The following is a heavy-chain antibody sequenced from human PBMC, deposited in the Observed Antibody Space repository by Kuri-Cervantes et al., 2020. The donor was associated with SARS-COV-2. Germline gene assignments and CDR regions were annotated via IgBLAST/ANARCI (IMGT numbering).Heavy chain of an antibody. J-gene: IGHJ6*02. CDR1: GFTFNNYA. CDR3: ARANVRAILSYYYYYGMDV. CDR2: TSYDGSNK. V-gene: IGHV3-30-3*01. D-gene: IGHD3-16*02. Sequence: GGSLRLSCAASGFTFNNYAMHWVRQTPGEGLEWVAITSYDGSNKYYAESVKGRFTISRDNAKNSLYLQMNSLRAEDTAVYYCARANVRAILSYYYYYGMDVWGQGTTVTVSS.